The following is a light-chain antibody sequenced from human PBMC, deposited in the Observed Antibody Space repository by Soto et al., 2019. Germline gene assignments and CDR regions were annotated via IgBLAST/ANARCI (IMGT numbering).Light chain of an antibody. J-gene: IGLJ2*01. CDR1: SSNVESYNL. CDR2: EGS. V-gene: IGLV2-23*01. Sequence: QSALTQPASVSVSPGQSITISCTRTSSNVESYNLVSWYQHPPGKAPKLIIYEGSERPSGVSNRFSGAQSGHSASLTISGLQAEDEADYYCSSYAGAVVFGGGTKRTVL. CDR3: SSYAGAVV.